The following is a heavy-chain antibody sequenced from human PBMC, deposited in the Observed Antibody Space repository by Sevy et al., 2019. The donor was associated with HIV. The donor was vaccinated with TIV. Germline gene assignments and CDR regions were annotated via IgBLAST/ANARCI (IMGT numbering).Heavy chain of an antibody. CDR2: ISAYNGNT. CDR1: GYTFTSYG. Sequence: ASVKVSCKASGYTFTSYGISWVRQAPGQGLEWMGWISAYNGNTNYAQKLQGRVTMTTDTSTSTAYMELRSLRSDDTAVYYCARTYGSGSYYESGGFDYLGQGTLVTVSS. CDR3: ARTYGSGSYYESGGFDY. J-gene: IGHJ4*02. D-gene: IGHD3-10*01. V-gene: IGHV1-18*01.